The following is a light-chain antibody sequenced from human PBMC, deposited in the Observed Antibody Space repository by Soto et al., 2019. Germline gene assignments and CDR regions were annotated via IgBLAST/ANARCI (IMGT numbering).Light chain of an antibody. CDR3: QQRSNWPPIT. CDR1: QSCGSY. CDR2: DAS. J-gene: IGKJ5*01. Sequence: XILLTQSPAALSLSPGGRATLSCSGSQSCGSYLAWYQQKPGQAPRLLIYDASNRATGIPARFSGSGSGTDFTLTISSLQPEDFAVYYCQQRSNWPPITVGQGTRLEIK. V-gene: IGKV3-11*01.